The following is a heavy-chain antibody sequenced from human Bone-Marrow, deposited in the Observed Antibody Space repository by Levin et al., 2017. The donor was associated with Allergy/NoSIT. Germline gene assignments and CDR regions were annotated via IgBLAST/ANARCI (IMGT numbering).Heavy chain of an antibody. D-gene: IGHD4-23*01. CDR3: AKEGGYGGNFDY. Sequence: GGSLRLSCAASGFTFDDYAMHWVRQAPGKGLEWVSGISWNSGSIGYADSVKGRFTISRDNAKNSLYLQMNSLRAEDTALYYCAKEGGYGGNFDYWGQGTLVTVSS. J-gene: IGHJ4*02. CDR2: ISWNSGSI. CDR1: GFTFDDYA. V-gene: IGHV3-9*01.